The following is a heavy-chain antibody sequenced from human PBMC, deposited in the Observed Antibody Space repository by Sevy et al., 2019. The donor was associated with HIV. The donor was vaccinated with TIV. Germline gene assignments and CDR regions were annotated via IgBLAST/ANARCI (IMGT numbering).Heavy chain of an antibody. CDR2: IYYSGST. CDR1: GGSISSYY. D-gene: IGHD3-10*01. V-gene: IGHV4-59*01. CDR3: ARALPRWFGGEFWFDY. Sequence: SENLSLTCTVSGGSISSYYWSWIRQPPGKGLEWIGYIYYSGSTNYNPSLKSRVTISVDTSKNQFSLKLSSVTAADTAVYYCARALPRWFGGEFWFDYWGQGTLVTVSS. J-gene: IGHJ4*02.